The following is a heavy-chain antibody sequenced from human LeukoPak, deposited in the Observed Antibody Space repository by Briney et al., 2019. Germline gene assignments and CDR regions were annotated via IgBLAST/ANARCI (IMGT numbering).Heavy chain of an antibody. V-gene: IGHV3-30*02. J-gene: IGHJ3*02. CDR3: ARDKPLLFDDAFDI. CDR2: IRYDGSNK. Sequence: GGSLRLSCAASGFTFSSYGMHWVRQAPGKGLEWVAFIRYDGSNKYYADSVKGRFTISRDNSKNTLYLQMNSLRAEDTAVYYCARDKPLLFDDAFDIWGQGTMVTVSS. CDR1: GFTFSSYG.